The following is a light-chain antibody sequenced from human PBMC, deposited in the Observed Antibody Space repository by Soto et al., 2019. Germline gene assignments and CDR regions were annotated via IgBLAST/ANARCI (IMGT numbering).Light chain of an antibody. V-gene: IGKV1-9*01. CDR1: QGIRSF. J-gene: IGKJ1*01. CDR3: QQLNSYPRT. CDR2: AAS. Sequence: DIQLTQSPSFLSASVGDRVTITCRASQGIRSFLAWYQQKPGKAPKLLIYAASTLQSGVPSRFSGRGSGTEFALTISSLQPEDFATYYCQQLNSYPRTFGQGTKVEIK.